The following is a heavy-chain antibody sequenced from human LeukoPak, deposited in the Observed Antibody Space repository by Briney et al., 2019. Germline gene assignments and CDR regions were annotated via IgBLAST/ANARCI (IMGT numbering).Heavy chain of an antibody. CDR1: GGSISSYY. D-gene: IGHD6-13*01. J-gene: IGHJ4*02. Sequence: SETLSLTCTVSGGSISSYYWSWIRQPPGKGLEWIGYIYYSGSTNYNPSLKSRVTISVDTSKNQFSLKLSSVTAADTAVYYCARESSNSWYLDYWGQGTLVTVSS. CDR2: IYYSGST. CDR3: ARESSNSWYLDY. V-gene: IGHV4-59*01.